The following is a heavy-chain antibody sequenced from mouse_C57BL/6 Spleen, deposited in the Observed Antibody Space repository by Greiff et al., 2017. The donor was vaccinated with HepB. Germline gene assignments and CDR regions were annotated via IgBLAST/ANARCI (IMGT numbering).Heavy chain of an antibody. J-gene: IGHJ4*01. CDR1: GYTFTSYG. D-gene: IGHD3-2*02. CDR2: IYPRSGNT. V-gene: IGHV1-81*01. Sequence: VQLQQSGAELARPGASVKLSCKASGYTFTSYGISWVKQSTGQGLEWIGEIYPRSGNTYYNEKFKGKATLTADKSSSTAYMELRSLTSEDSAVYFCARKASGAMDYWGQGTSVTVSS. CDR3: ARKASGAMDY.